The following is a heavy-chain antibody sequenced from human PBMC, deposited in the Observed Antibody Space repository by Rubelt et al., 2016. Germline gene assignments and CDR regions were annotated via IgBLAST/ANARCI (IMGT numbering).Heavy chain of an antibody. D-gene: IGHD2/OR15-2a*01. CDR3: ARDPSASTYFDY. V-gene: IGHV3-72*01. CDR2: SRNKANSYTT. J-gene: IGHJ4*02. Sequence: GLEWVGRSRNKANSYTTEYAASVKGRFTISRDDSKNSLYLQMDSLKTEDTAVYYCARDPSASTYFDYWGQGTLVTVSS.